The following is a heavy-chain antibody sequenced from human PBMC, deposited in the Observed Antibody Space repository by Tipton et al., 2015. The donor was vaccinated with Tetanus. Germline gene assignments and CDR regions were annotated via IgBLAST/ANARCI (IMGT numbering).Heavy chain of an antibody. V-gene: IGHV1-18*01. CDR1: GYTFTHYG. J-gene: IGHJ4*02. CDR2: ISPFTGDT. CDR3: TSPSRYCSGGSCYLALDY. D-gene: IGHD2-15*01. Sequence: QSGAEVKKPGASVKVSCKASGYTFTHYGISWVRQAPGQGLEWVGWISPFTGDTEYAQNLQDRLILTTDTSTATAYVEVRSLTSDDTAVYYCTSPSRYCSGGSCYLALDYWGQGTLVTVSS.